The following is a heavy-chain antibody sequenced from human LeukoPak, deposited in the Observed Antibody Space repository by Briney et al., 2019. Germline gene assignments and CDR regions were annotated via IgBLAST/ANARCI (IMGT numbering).Heavy chain of an antibody. J-gene: IGHJ5*01. CDR2: INRNGNS. D-gene: IGHD3-3*01. CDR3: ARDGRSGYYTGWLDS. Sequence: SETLSLTCTVSGGSLSSGGHFWSWIRQHPEKGLEWIAYINRNGNSYDNPSLRGRVSISVDTSKNQFSLKLTSVTAADTAVYFCARDGRSGYYTGWLDSWGQGTLVTVSS. CDR1: GGSLSSGGHF. V-gene: IGHV4-31*03.